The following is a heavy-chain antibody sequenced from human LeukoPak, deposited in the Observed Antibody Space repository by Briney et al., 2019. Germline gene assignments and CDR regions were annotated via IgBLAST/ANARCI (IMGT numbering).Heavy chain of an antibody. Sequence: GGSLRLSCAASGFTFSSYWMSWVRQAPGKGLEWVANIKQDGSEKYYVDSVKGRFTISRDNAKNSLYLQMNSLRAEDTAVYYCARDYGDYLYYYYYYYMDVWGKGTTVTVSS. V-gene: IGHV3-7*01. CDR2: IKQDGSEK. CDR3: ARDYGDYLYYYYYYYMDV. CDR1: GFTFSSYW. D-gene: IGHD4-17*01. J-gene: IGHJ6*03.